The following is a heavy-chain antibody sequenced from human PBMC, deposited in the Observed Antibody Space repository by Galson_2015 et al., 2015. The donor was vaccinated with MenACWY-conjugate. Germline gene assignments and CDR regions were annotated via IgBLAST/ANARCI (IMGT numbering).Heavy chain of an antibody. CDR1: GDSVSRSSAA. V-gene: IGHV6-1*01. Sequence: CAISGDSVSRSSAAWNWIRQSPSRGLECLGRTYFRFKWFNDYAESVKSRITIEADTSKNQFSLHLNSVTPDDTAVYYCTTGDGYNLRHRAASRSYSNGMDV. D-gene: IGHD5-24*01. J-gene: IGHJ6*01. CDR2: TYFRFKWFN. CDR3: TTGDGYNLRHRAASRSYSNGMDV.